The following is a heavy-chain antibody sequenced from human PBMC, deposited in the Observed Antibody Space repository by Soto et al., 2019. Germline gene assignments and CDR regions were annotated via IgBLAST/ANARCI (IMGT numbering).Heavy chain of an antibody. CDR2: INPNRGGT. D-gene: IGHD5-12*01. J-gene: IGHJ6*02. V-gene: IGHV1-2*04. Sequence: ASVKVSCKASGSTFTGYYMHWVRQAPGQGLEWMGWINPNRGGTNYAQKFQGWVTMTRDTSISTAYMELSRLRSDDTAVYYCARERVFTATEIPRPHFAMDVWGQGTTVTVSS. CDR1: GSTFTGYY. CDR3: ARERVFTATEIPRPHFAMDV.